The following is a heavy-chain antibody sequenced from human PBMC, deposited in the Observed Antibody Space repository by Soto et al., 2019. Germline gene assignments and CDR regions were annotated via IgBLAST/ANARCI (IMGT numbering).Heavy chain of an antibody. V-gene: IGHV3-53*01. Sequence: EVQLVESGGGLIQPGGSLRLSCAASGFTVSSNYMNWVRQDPGKGLEWVSVIYSGGSTYYADSVKGRFTISRDNSKNTLYLQMNSLIAEDTAVYYCARVPTYSYTSGWDSWGQGARVNVSS. CDR3: ARVPTYSYTSGWDS. CDR2: IYSGGST. CDR1: GFTVSSNY. D-gene: IGHD6-19*01. J-gene: IGHJ4*02.